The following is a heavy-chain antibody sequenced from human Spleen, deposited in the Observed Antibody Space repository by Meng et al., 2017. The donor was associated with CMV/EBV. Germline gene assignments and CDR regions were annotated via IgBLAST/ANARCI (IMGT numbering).Heavy chain of an antibody. CDR2: IIPTLDMT. Sequence: SVKVSCKASGGTFSNNAINWVRQAPGQGLEWMGGIIPTLDMTYYAQKFQGRVTITADKSTSTVYMELSSLRSEDTAVFYCARLSGYGPFSTLSYYYFIMDVWGQGTTVTVSS. CDR3: ARLSGYGPFSTLSYYYFIMDV. CDR1: GGTFSNNA. V-gene: IGHV1-69*10. D-gene: IGHD5-18*01. J-gene: IGHJ6*02.